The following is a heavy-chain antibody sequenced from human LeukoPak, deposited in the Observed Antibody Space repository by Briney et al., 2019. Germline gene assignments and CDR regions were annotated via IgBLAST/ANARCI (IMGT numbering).Heavy chain of an antibody. D-gene: IGHD5-12*01. Sequence: GGSLRLSCAASAITVSSNYMSWVRQAPGKGLEWVSVVASDGSTKYADSVKGRFAISRDNSKNTLYLQMNSLRAEDTGVYYCAKATVGGYEDWGQGTLVTVSS. V-gene: IGHV3-53*01. CDR2: VASDGST. CDR1: AITVSSNY. CDR3: AKATVGGYED. J-gene: IGHJ4*02.